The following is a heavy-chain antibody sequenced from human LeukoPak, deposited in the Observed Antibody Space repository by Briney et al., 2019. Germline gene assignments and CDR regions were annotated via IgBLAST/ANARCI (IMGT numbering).Heavy chain of an antibody. J-gene: IGHJ3*02. D-gene: IGHD3-10*01. V-gene: IGHV3-48*04. CDR1: GFTFSSYS. CDR3: ARDMVRGVTNAFDI. Sequence: PGGSLRLSCAASGFTFSSYSMNWVRQAPGKGLEWISYISSSSSSTISYADSVKGRFTISRDNAKNSQYLQMNSLRAEDTAVYYCARDMVRGVTNAFDIWGQGTMVTVSS. CDR2: ISSSSSSTI.